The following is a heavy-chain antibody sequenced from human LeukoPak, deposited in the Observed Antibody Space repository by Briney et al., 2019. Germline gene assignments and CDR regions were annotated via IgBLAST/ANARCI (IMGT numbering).Heavy chain of an antibody. V-gene: IGHV4-59*01. J-gene: IGHJ4*02. CDR1: GDSISGYY. Sequence: SETLSLTCTVSGDSISGYYWTWIRQPPGKGLEWIGYIYYSGSINYNPSLKSRITISVDTSKNQFSLMLSSVTAADTAVYYCARLRGNYFPDYWGQGTLVTVS. CDR2: IYYSGSI. CDR3: ARLRGNYFPDY. D-gene: IGHD4-11*01.